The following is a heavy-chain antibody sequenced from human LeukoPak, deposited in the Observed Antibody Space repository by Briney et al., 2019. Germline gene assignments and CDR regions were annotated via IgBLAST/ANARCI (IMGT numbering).Heavy chain of an antibody. CDR1: GYTFTSYD. CDR3: ARAATLLAGAFDI. V-gene: IGHV1-69*13. CDR2: IIPIFGTA. J-gene: IGHJ3*02. Sequence: SVKVSCKASGYTFTSYDINWVRQATGQGLEWMGGIIPIFGTANYAQKFQGRVTITADESTSTAYMELSSLRSEDTAVYYCARAATLLAGAFDIWGQGTMVTVSS. D-gene: IGHD5-24*01.